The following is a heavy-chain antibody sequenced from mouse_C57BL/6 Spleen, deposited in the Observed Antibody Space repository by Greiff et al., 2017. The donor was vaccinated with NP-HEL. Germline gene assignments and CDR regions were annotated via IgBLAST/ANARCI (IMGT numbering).Heavy chain of an antibody. CDR3: ASLLLRYYYAMDY. D-gene: IGHD1-1*01. CDR1: GFSLTSYG. V-gene: IGHV2-2*01. J-gene: IGHJ4*01. Sequence: QVQLQQSGPGLVQPSQSLSITCTVSGFSLTSYGVHWVRQSPGKGLEWLGVIWSGGSTDYNAAFISRLSISKDNSKSKVFFKMNSLQADDTAIYYCASLLLRYYYAMDYWGQGTSVTVSS. CDR2: IWSGGST.